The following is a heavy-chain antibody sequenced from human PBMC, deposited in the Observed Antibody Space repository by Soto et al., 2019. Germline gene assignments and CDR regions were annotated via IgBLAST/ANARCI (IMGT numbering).Heavy chain of an antibody. Sequence: EVQLVESGGGLVQPGGSLRLSCAASGFTFSTFSMNWVRQAPGKGLEWVSYINGTGTIKYYAGSVKGRFTIARDNAKNSLYRQMNSLRAEDTAVYYCARMSSRISPGCWGQGTLVTVSS. V-gene: IGHV3-48*01. CDR3: ARMSSRISPGC. J-gene: IGHJ4*02. CDR1: GFTFSTFS. CDR2: INGTGTIK. D-gene: IGHD2-2*01.